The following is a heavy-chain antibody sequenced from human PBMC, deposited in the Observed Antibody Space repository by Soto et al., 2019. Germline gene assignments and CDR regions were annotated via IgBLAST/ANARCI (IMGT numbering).Heavy chain of an antibody. J-gene: IGHJ6*02. CDR3: ARSDIVVVPAADYYYYYGMDV. V-gene: IGHV5-51*01. CDR2: IYPGDSDT. CDR1: GYSFTSYW. Sequence: KVSCKASGYSFTSYWIGWVRQMPGKGLEWMGIIYPGDSDTRYSPSFQGQVTISADKSISTAYLQWSSLKASDTAMYYCARSDIVVVPAADYYYYYGMDVWGQGTTVSVSS. D-gene: IGHD2-2*01.